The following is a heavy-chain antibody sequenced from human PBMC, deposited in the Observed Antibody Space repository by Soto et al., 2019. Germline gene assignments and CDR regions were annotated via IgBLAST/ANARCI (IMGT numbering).Heavy chain of an antibody. CDR3: ARGRLTGTTVTMWGFDY. CDR1: GGSISSYY. CDR2: IYYSGST. J-gene: IGHJ4*02. D-gene: IGHD4-17*01. Sequence: QVQLQESGPGLVNPSETLSLTCTVSGGSISSYYWSWIRQPPGKGLEWIGYIYYSGSTNYNPSLKSRVTISVDTSKNQFSLKLSSVTAADTAVYYFARGRLTGTTVTMWGFDYWGQGTLVTVSS. V-gene: IGHV4-59*01.